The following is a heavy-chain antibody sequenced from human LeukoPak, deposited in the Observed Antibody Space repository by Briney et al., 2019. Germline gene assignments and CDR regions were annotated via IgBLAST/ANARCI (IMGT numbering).Heavy chain of an antibody. V-gene: IGHV1-69*13. CDR2: IIPVFGTA. J-gene: IGHJ3*02. CDR1: GGTFSSYT. D-gene: IGHD6-13*01. CDR3: AREGGYLNAFDI. Sequence: SVKVSCKASGGTFSSYTINWVRQAPGQGLEWMGGIIPVFGTANYVQKFQGRVTITADESTSTAYMELSSLRSEDTAVYYCAREGGYLNAFDIWGQGTMVTVSS.